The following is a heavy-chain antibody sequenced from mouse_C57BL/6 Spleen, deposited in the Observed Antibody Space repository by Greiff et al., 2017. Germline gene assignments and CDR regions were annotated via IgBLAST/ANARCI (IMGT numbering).Heavy chain of an antibody. CDR2: IYPNSGST. J-gene: IGHJ4*01. CDR3: ARAPPYDRDD. Sequence: VQLQQPGAELVKPGASVKLSCKASGYTFTSYWMPWVKQRPGQGLEWIGTIYPNSGSTTYNEKFKSKATLTVDKSSSTAYKQLSSLTSEDSAVXYCARAPPYDRDDWGQGTSVTVSS. V-gene: IGHV1-64*01. CDR1: GYTFTSYW.